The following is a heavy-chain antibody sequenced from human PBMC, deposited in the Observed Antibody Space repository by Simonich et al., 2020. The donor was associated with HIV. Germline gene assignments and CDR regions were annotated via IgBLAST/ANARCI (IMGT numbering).Heavy chain of an antibody. D-gene: IGHD3-10*01. J-gene: IGHJ4*02. CDR3: TTFAEIMVRGDIIYLEY. V-gene: IGHV3-23*01. CDR2: ISGSGDIT. CDR1: GFTFSSYA. Sequence: EVQLLESGGGLVQPGGSLRLSCAASGFTFSSYAMSWGRQAPGKGLEWVSAISGSGDITYEADAGQIRFTISRDNSKNTLYLQMNSLKIEDTAVYYCTTFAEIMVRGDIIYLEYWGQGTLVTVSS.